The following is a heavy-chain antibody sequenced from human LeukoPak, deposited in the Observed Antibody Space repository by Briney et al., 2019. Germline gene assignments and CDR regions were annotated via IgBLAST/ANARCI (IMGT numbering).Heavy chain of an antibody. V-gene: IGHV3-30*03. D-gene: IGHD2-8*02. CDR1: GFTCNSHH. CDR3: ARKSLDASGLDN. CDR2: SPLDKSPP. Sequence: GGSLRRSCAGSGFTCNSHHMHWVRQAPKKVREWGAVSPLDKSPPSQAASGNVRFTVARDNSKDMLFLHMDSLRVDDTAIYYCARKSLDASGLDNWGQGVLVTVSS. J-gene: IGHJ4*02.